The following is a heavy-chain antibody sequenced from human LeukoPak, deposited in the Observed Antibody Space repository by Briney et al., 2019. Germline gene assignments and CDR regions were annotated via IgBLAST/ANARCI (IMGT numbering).Heavy chain of an antibody. V-gene: IGHV1-2*02. Sequence: ASVKVSCKAPGYTLTCYYMHWVRQAPGQGLEWMGWINPNSGGTNYAQKFQGRVTMTRDTSISTAYMELSRLRSDDTAAYYCGRGASRDGYSAFECWGQGTLVTVSS. CDR1: GYTLTCYY. J-gene: IGHJ4*02. CDR2: INPNSGGT. D-gene: IGHD5-24*01. CDR3: GRGASRDGYSAFEC.